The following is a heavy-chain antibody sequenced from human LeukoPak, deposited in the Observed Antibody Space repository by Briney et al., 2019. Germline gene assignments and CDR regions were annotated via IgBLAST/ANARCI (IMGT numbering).Heavy chain of an antibody. CDR1: GGSISSSSYY. CDR2: IYTSGRS. Sequence: SETLSLTCTVSGGSISSSSYYWSWIRQPAGKGLEWIGRIYTSGRSNYNPSLKSRVTMSVDTSKNRFSLKLNSVTAADTAVYYCAREIVTVTSRRFDYWGQGTLVTVSS. CDR3: AREIVTVTSRRFDY. D-gene: IGHD4-17*01. V-gene: IGHV4-61*02. J-gene: IGHJ4*02.